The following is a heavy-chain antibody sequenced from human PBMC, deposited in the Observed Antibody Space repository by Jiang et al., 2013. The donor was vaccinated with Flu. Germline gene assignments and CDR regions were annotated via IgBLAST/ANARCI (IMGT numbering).Heavy chain of an antibody. V-gene: IGHV1-18*01. J-gene: IGHJ4*02. CDR1: GYTFTSYG. Sequence: AEVKKPGASVKVSCKASGYTFTSYGISWVRQAPGQGLEWMGWISAYNGNTNYAQKLQGRVTMTTDTSTSTAYMELRSLRSDDTAVYYCARDSRRRITIFGVAPGYWGQGTLVTVSS. D-gene: IGHD3-3*01. CDR2: ISAYNGNT. CDR3: ARDSRRRITIFGVAPGY.